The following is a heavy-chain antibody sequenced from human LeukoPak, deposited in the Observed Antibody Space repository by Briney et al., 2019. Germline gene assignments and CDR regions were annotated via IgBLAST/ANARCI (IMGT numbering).Heavy chain of an antibody. CDR3: ARIAYDILTGRLDWFDP. V-gene: IGHV4-39*07. CDR1: GGSISSSSYY. CDR2: IYYSGST. Sequence: SETLSLTCTVSGGSISSSSYYWGWIRQPPGKGLEWIGSIYYSGSTYYNPSLKSRVTISVDTSKNQFSLKLSFVTAADTAVYYCARIAYDILTGRLDWFDPWGQGTLVTVSS. J-gene: IGHJ5*02. D-gene: IGHD3-9*01.